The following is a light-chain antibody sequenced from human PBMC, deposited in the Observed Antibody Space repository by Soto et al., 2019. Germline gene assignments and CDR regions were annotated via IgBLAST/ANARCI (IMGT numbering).Light chain of an antibody. V-gene: IGKV1-5*03. Sequence: DIQMTQSPSTLSASVGDRVTITCRASQSISSWLAWYQQKPGKAPNLLIYKASSLESGVPSRFSGSGSGTEFTLTISSLQADDFATYYYQQYNSYPTFGGGTKGEIK. CDR3: QQYNSYPT. J-gene: IGKJ4*01. CDR1: QSISSW. CDR2: KAS.